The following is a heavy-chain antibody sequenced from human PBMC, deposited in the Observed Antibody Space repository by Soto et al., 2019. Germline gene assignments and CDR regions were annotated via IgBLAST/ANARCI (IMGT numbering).Heavy chain of an antibody. V-gene: IGHV4-31*03. CDR2: IYYSGST. CDR1: GGSLSSGGYY. CDR3: ARDTKRYSGMDV. J-gene: IGHJ6*02. Sequence: SETLSLTCTVSGGSLSSGGYYWSWIRQHPGKGLEWIGYIYYSGSTYYNPSLKSRVTISVDTSKNQFSLKLSSVTAADTAVYYCARDTKRYSGMDVWGQGTTVTVSS.